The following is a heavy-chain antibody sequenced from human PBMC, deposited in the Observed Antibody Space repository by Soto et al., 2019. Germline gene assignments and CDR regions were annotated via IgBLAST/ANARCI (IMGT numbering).Heavy chain of an antibody. CDR1: GGSISGGSW. CDR2: VFHSGDT. J-gene: IGHJ4*02. CDR3: TRLIYDSRLNYFYFDL. D-gene: IGHD3-22*01. V-gene: IGHV4-4*02. Sequence: QVHLQESGPGLVKHSGTLSLTCVVSGGSISGGSWWSWVRQAPGKGLDWIGEVFHSGDTTYSTSLRSRVSISVDKSKNQYSLNLNSVTAADTAVYYCTRLIYDSRLNYFYFDLWGQGALVTVSS.